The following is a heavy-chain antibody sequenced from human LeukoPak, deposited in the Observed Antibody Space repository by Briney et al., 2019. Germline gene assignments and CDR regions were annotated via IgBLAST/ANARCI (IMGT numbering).Heavy chain of an antibody. J-gene: IGHJ6*02. CDR3: RASSSFYYGMDV. Sequence: SVKVSCKASGGTFSSYAISWVRQAPGQGLEWMGGIIPIFGTANYAQKFQGRVTITADESTSTAYMELSSLRSEDTAVYYCRASSSFYYGMDVWGQGTTVTVSS. CDR1: GGTFSSYA. CDR2: IIPIFGTA. V-gene: IGHV1-69*13. D-gene: IGHD6-6*01.